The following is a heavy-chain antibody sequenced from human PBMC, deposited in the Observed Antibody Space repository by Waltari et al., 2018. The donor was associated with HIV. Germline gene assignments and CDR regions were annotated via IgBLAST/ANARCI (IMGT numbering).Heavy chain of an antibody. CDR1: GFTFRSYA. V-gene: IGHV3-23*01. CDR2: VSFSGDST. CDR3: AKEGLGYSGYERRASYFDY. Sequence: EVQLLESGGGLVQPGGSLRLSCAASGFTFRSYAMTWVRQAPGKRLEWVSGVSFSGDSTYYADSVKGRFTISRVNSKHTLYLQLKSLRAEDTAVYYCAKEGLGYSGYERRASYFDYWGQGTLVTVSS. J-gene: IGHJ4*02. D-gene: IGHD5-12*01.